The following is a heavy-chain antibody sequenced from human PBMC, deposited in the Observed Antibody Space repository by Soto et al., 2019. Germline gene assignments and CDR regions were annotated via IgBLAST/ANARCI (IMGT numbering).Heavy chain of an antibody. J-gene: IGHJ4*02. CDR2: IIPIFGTA. V-gene: IGHV1-69*13. D-gene: IGHD1-26*01. Sequence: SVKVSCKASGGTFSSYAISCVRQAPGQGLEWMGGIIPIFGTANYAQKFQGRVTITADESTSTAYMELSSLRSEDTAVYYCARSPNLPYSGSYNFDYWGQGTLVTVSS. CDR3: ARSPNLPYSGSYNFDY. CDR1: GGTFSSYA.